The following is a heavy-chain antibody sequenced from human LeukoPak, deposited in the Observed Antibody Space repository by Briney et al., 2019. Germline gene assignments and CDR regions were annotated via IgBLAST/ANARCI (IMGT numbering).Heavy chain of an antibody. V-gene: IGHV5-51*01. J-gene: IGHJ6*02. CDR3: ARQYCSGGSCYFPFYGMDV. Sequence: GESLKISCKGSGYTFTSYWIACLRQMPGKDLEWMVIIYPGDSDTRYSPSFQGQVTISADKSISTSSLQRSSLKASDTAMYYCARQYCSGGSCYFPFYGMDVWGQGTTVTVSS. D-gene: IGHD2-15*01. CDR1: GYTFTSYW. CDR2: IYPGDSDT.